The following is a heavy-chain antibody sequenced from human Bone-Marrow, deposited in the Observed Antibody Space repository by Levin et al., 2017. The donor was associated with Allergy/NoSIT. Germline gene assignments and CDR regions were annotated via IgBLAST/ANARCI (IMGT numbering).Heavy chain of an antibody. CDR2: IFYSGNT. J-gene: IGHJ4*02. Sequence: SETLSLTCTVSGGSISSSSYYWGWIRQPPGKGLEWIGNIFYSGNTYYNPSLKSRVTISVDTSKNQFSLKLSSVTAADTAVYYCARGMVATVDFDYWGQGTLVTVSS. D-gene: IGHD5-12*01. CDR3: ARGMVATVDFDY. CDR1: GGSISSSSYY. V-gene: IGHV4-39*01.